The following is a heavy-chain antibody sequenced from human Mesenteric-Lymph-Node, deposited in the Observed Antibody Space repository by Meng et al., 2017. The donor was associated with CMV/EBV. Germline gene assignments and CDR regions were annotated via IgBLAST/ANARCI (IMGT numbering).Heavy chain of an antibody. Sequence: GGSLRLSCAASGFTFSSYWMTWVRQAPGKGLEWVANIKQDGSEIYYVDSVKGRFIISRDNAKNSLYLQMNSLRVEDTAVYYCARDGGRKDDYWGQGALVTVSS. J-gene: IGHJ4*02. CDR3: ARDGGRKDDY. V-gene: IGHV3-7*01. CDR1: GFTFSSYW. D-gene: IGHD3-16*01. CDR2: IKQDGSEI.